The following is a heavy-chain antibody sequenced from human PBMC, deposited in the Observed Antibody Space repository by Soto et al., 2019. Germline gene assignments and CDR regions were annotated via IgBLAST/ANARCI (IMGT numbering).Heavy chain of an antibody. J-gene: IGHJ4*02. CDR1: GYTFTSYA. CDR2: INAGNGNT. Sequence: GASVKVSCKASGYTFTSYAMHWVRQAPGQRLEWMGWINAGNGNTKYSQKFQGRVTITRDTSASTAYMELSSLRSEDTAVYYCARDNALYYDFWSGYSASYYFDYWGQGTPVTVSS. D-gene: IGHD3-3*01. CDR3: ARDNALYYDFWSGYSASYYFDY. V-gene: IGHV1-3*01.